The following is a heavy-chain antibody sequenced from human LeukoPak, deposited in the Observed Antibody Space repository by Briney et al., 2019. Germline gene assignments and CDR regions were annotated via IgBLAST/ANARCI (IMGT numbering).Heavy chain of an antibody. CDR3: ARVLSDAFDI. Sequence: SETLSLTCTVSGYSISSGYYWGWIRQPPGKGLEWIGSIYYSGSTYYNPSLKSRVTISVDTSKNQFSLKLSSVTAADTAVYYCARVLSDAFDIWGQGTMVTVSS. J-gene: IGHJ3*02. CDR2: IYYSGST. CDR1: GYSISSGYY. V-gene: IGHV4-38-2*02. D-gene: IGHD3-16*02.